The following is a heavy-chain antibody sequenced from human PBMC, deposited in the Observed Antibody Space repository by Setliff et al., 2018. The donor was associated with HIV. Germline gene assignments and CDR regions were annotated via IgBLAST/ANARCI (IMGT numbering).Heavy chain of an antibody. J-gene: IGHJ6*03. CDR2: MNPNSGDT. Sequence: ASVKVSCKASGYTFTSCDIHWVRQATGQGLEWMGWMNPNSGDTGYAQKFQGRVSMTRNTSTGTAYMELSSLRSEDTAVYYCARWVPYWSTTSRYHWLFHYMDVWGQGTMVTVSS. CDR3: ARWVPYWSTTSRYHWLFHYMDV. D-gene: IGHD2-2*01. CDR1: GYTFTSCD. V-gene: IGHV1-8*02.